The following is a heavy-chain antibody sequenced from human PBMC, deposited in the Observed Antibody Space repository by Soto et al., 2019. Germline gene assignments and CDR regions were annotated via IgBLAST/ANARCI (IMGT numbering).Heavy chain of an antibody. V-gene: IGHV3-33*01. D-gene: IGHD4-17*01. CDR1: GFDFSDYG. CDR2: IWYDGSNK. Sequence: QVQVEESGGGVVQPGGSLRLSCTASGFDFSDYGMHWVRQAPGKGLEWVAVIWYDGSNKYYADSVKGRFTISRDNSRNTVDLQMNSLRAEDTAIYFCARRRSTVSTSWCCHGMDVWGRGNTVTVSS. CDR3: ARRRSTVSTSWCCHGMDV. J-gene: IGHJ6*02.